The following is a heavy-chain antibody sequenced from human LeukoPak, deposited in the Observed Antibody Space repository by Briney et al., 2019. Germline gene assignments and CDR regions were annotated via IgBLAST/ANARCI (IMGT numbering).Heavy chain of an antibody. CDR2: ISAYNGAT. V-gene: IGHV1-18*01. J-gene: IGHJ6*02. CDR1: GYTFTSYG. Sequence: ASVKVSCKASGYTFTSYGISWVRQAPGQGLEWMGWISAYNGATNHAHKFQGRVTITRDTSASTAYMELSSLRSEDTAVYYCARVGYYYDSSGYYYYYGMDVWGQGTTVTVSS. CDR3: ARVGYYYDSSGYYYYYGMDV. D-gene: IGHD3-22*01.